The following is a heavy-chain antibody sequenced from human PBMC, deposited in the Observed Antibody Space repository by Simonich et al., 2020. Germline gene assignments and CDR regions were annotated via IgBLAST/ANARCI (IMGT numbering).Heavy chain of an antibody. D-gene: IGHD7-27*01. V-gene: IGHV4-38-2*01. J-gene: IGHJ4*02. CDR1: GYSISSGYY. CDR3: AGALGSDIDY. CDR2: IYHSGST. Sequence: QVQLQESGPGLVKPSETLSLTCAVSGYSISSGYYWGWIRQPPGKGLEWIGSIYHSGSTYYNPSIKSRVTISVDTSKNQFSLKLSSVTAADTAVYYCAGALGSDIDYWGQGTLVTVSS.